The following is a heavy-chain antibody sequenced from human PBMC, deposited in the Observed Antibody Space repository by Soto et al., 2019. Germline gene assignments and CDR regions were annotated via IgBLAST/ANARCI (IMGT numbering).Heavy chain of an antibody. CDR1: GFTVSSNY. Sequence: EVQLVESGGGLIQPGGSLRLSCAASGFTVSSNYMSWVRQAPGKGLEWVSVIYAGGSTYYADSVKGRCNISRDNSKNTLYLQMNSLRAEDTAVYYCARDPAVAAAYFDYWGQGTLVTVSS. CDR2: IYAGGST. CDR3: ARDPAVAAAYFDY. D-gene: IGHD6-19*01. V-gene: IGHV3-53*01. J-gene: IGHJ4*02.